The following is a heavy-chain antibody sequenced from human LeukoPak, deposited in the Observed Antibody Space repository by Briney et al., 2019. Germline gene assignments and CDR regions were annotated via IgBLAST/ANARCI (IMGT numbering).Heavy chain of an antibody. V-gene: IGHV4-31*03. CDR2: IHYSGST. D-gene: IGHD3-22*01. Sequence: SETLSLTCTVSGGSINSGAYYWNWIRQHPGKGLEWIGYIHYSGSTYYNPSLKSRVTISAVTSKNQFSLKLSSVTAADTAVYCCARAGYYYDSSGLVDCWGRGTLVTVSS. CDR3: ARAGYYYDSSGLVDC. CDR1: GGSINSGAYY. J-gene: IGHJ4*02.